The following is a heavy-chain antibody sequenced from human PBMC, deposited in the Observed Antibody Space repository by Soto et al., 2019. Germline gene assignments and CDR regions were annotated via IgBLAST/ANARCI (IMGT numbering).Heavy chain of an antibody. Sequence: QEQLQESGPGLVKPSQTLSLTCNVSGGSISTDKYYWSWIRQSPGKGLEWIGNIHNGGTTSYTPSLKSRLTISVDTSTNQFSLRLTSVSAAATAVYFCAREYKHVKLRGWFGLWGQGTLVTVSS. CDR3: AREYKHVKLRGWFGL. CDR2: IHNGGTT. CDR1: GGSISTDKYY. D-gene: IGHD1-1*01. V-gene: IGHV4-30-4*01. J-gene: IGHJ5*02.